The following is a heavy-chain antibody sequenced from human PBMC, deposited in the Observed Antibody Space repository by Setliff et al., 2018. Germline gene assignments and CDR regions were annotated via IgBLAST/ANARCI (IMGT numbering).Heavy chain of an antibody. J-gene: IGHJ4*02. Sequence: ASVKVSCKTSGHITTYGITWVRQAPGQGLEWMGWISAYNFNTQYAQKFQGRVTVTTDTSTTTAYMELRSLRADDTAVYYCARINFYVSSGYYYAPELWGQGTTVTVSS. V-gene: IGHV1-18*01. CDR2: ISAYNFNT. D-gene: IGHD3-22*01. CDR3: ARINFYVSSGYYYAPEL. CDR1: GHITTYG.